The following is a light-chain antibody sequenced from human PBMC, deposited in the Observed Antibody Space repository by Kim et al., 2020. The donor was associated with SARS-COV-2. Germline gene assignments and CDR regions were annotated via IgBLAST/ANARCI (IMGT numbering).Light chain of an antibody. Sequence: RVTLSCSGGRSNIGSNTVNWDQQFPGTAPKLLICRNNQWPSGGPGRFSGSKSGTSAALAISELQSEDEADYYCASWDDSLGGLWVFGGGTKLTVL. CDR1: RSNIGSNT. CDR3: ASWDDSLGGLWV. V-gene: IGLV1-44*01. CDR2: RNN. J-gene: IGLJ3*02.